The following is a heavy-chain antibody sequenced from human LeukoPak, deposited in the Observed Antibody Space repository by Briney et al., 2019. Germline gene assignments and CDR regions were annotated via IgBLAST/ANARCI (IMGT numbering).Heavy chain of an antibody. V-gene: IGHV4-39*07. CDR3: ARGQVGRAGTFRIRAYFDH. CDR1: GGSISSSSYY. CDR2: IYYSGSA. D-gene: IGHD6-19*01. J-gene: IGHJ4*02. Sequence: SETLSLTCTVSGGSISSSSYYWGWIRQPPGKGLEWIGSIYYSGSAYYNPSLKSRVTISVDTSKNQFSLKLSSVTAADTAVYYCARGQVGRAGTFRIRAYFDHWGQGTLVIVSS.